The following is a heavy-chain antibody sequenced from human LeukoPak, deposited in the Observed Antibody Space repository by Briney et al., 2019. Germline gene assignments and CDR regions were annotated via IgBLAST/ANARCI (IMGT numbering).Heavy chain of an antibody. V-gene: IGHV3-48*01. CDR1: GFTFSSYS. D-gene: IGHD2-15*01. Sequence: PGGSLRLSCAASGFTFSSYSMNWVRQAPGKGLEWVSYISSSSSTIYYADSVKGRFTISRDNAKNSLYLQMNSLRAEDTAVYYCAGAFAGGWYSFDYWGQGTWVTVS. CDR2: ISSSSSTI. J-gene: IGHJ4*02. CDR3: AGAFAGGWYSFDY.